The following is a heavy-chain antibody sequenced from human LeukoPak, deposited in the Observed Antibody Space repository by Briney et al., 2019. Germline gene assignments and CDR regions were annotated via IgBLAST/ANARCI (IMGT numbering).Heavy chain of an antibody. D-gene: IGHD3-3*01. CDR1: GGSISSYY. V-gene: IGHV4-59*01. Sequence: SETLSLTCTVSGGSISSYYWSWIRQPPGKGLEWIGYIYYSGSTNYNPSLKSRVTISVDTSKNQFSLKLSSVTAADTAVYYCARANTIFGVDKNWFDPWGQGTLVTVSS. CDR2: IYYSGST. CDR3: ARANTIFGVDKNWFDP. J-gene: IGHJ5*02.